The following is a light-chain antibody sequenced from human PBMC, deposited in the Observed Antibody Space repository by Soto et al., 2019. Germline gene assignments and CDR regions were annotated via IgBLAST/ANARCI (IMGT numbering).Light chain of an antibody. J-gene: IGLJ2*01. CDR3: LLYYGGALV. CDR1: TGAVTSGYY. V-gene: IGLV7-43*01. CDR2: NTA. Sequence: QTVVTQEPSLTVSPGGTVTLTCASNTGAVTSGYYPNWFQQKPGQAPRALIYNTASKHSWTPARFSGSLLGGKAALTLSGVLPEDEADYYCLLYYGGALVFGGGTKLTVL.